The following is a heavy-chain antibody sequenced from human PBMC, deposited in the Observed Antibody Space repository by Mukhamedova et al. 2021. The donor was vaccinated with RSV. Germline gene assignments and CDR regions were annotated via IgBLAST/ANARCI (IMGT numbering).Heavy chain of an antibody. D-gene: IGHD3-16*01. CDR3: GGRYNWIDP. J-gene: IGHJ5*02. Sequence: VSGISDNSDRTYYADSVKGRFTISRDNSNSTLYLQMNALRPEDTAVYYCGGRYNWIDPWVQGTLVSVSS. V-gene: IGHV3-23*01. CDR2: ISDNSDRT.